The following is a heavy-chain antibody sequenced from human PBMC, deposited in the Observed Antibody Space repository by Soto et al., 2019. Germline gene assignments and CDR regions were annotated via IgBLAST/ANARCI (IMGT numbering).Heavy chain of an antibody. CDR2: IYYGGST. CDR3: ARESYVQVY. J-gene: IGHJ4*02. D-gene: IGHD3-16*01. Sequence: PSETLSLTCTVSGGSISSYYWSWIRQTPGKGLEWIGYIYYGGSTNYNPSLKSRVTILVDTSKNQFSLKLSSVTAAGTAVYYCARESYVQVYWGQGTLVTVSS. V-gene: IGHV4-59*12. CDR1: GGSISSYY.